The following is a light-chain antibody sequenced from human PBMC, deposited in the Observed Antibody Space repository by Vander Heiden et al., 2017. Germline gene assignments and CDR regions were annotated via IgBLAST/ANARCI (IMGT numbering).Light chain of an antibody. CDR3: MQALETPYT. CDR2: LGS. Sequence: DIVTTQSPRSLPVTPGAPASISCRSSQSLLHSNGYNYLDWYLQKPGQSPQLLIYLGSNRASGVPDRFSGSGSGTDFTLKISRVEAEDVGVYYCMQALETPYTFGQGTKLEI. CDR1: QSLLHSNGYNY. J-gene: IGKJ2*01. V-gene: IGKV2-28*01.